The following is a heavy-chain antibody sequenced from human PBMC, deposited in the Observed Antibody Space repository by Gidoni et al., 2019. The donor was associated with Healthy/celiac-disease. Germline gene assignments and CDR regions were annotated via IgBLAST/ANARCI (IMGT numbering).Heavy chain of an antibody. J-gene: IGHJ4*02. V-gene: IGHV3-23*01. Sequence: EVQLLESGGGLVQPGGSLRLSCAASGFTFSSSAMSWGRQAPGKGLEWVSAISGSGGSTYDAGSVKGRFTISRDNSKNTLYLQMNSLRAEDTAVYYCAKDLGGGYYDSSGYYVFDHWGQGTLVTVSS. CDR1: GFTFSSSA. D-gene: IGHD3-22*01. CDR2: ISGSGGST. CDR3: AKDLGGGYYDSSGYYVFDH.